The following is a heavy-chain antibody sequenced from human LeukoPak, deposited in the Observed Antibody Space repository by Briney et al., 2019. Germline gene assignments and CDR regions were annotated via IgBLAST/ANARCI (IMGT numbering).Heavy chain of an antibody. V-gene: IGHV3-21*01. CDR3: AKVSHSSSWYSRNWFDP. D-gene: IGHD6-13*01. CDR1: GFTFSSYS. CDR2: ISSSSSYI. J-gene: IGHJ5*02. Sequence: GGSLRLSCAASGFTFSSYSMNWVRQAPGKGLEWVSSISSSSSYIYYTDSVKGRFTISRDNAKNSLYLQMNSLRAEDTAVYYCAKVSHSSSWYSRNWFDPWGQGTLVTVSS.